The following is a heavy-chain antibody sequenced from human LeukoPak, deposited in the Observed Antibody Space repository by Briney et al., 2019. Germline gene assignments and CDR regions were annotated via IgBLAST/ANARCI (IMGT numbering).Heavy chain of an antibody. V-gene: IGHV4-39*07. J-gene: IGHJ6*02. CDR3: ARDLQVVTAMDYYYYGMDV. Sequence: SETLSLTCTVSGGSVSSSIYYWGWIRQPPGKGLERIGRIYTSGSTNYNPSLKSRVTMSVDTSKNQFSLKLSSVTAADTAVYYCARDLQVVTAMDYYYYGMDVWGRGTTVTVSS. CDR1: GGSVSSSIYY. D-gene: IGHD2-21*02. CDR2: IYTSGST.